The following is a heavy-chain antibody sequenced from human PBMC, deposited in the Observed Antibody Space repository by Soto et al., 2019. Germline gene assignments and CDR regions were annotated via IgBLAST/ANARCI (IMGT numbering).Heavy chain of an antibody. V-gene: IGHV3-30-3*01. CDR2: ISYDGSNK. CDR3: ARVYLDYYDSSGYYDYYYYYGMDV. CDR1: GFTFSSYA. D-gene: IGHD3-22*01. J-gene: IGHJ6*02. Sequence: QVQLVESGGGVVQPGRSLRLSCAASGFTFSSYAMHWVRQAPGKGLEWVAVISYDGSNKYYADSVKGRFTISRDNSKNTLYLQMNSLRAEDTAVYDCARVYLDYYDSSGYYDYYYYYGMDVWGQGTTVTVSS.